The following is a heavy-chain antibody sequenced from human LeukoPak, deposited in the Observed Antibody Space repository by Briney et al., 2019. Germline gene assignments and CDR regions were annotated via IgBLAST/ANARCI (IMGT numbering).Heavy chain of an antibody. Sequence: SETLSLTCTVSGGSISSSSYYWGWIRQPPGKGLEWIGSIYYSGSTYYNPSLKSRVTISVDTSKNQFSLKLSSVTAADTAVYYCASLTGYYKTFDYWGQGTLVTVSS. CDR3: ASLTGYYKTFDY. CDR1: GGSISSSSYY. V-gene: IGHV4-39*07. D-gene: IGHD3-9*01. CDR2: IYYSGST. J-gene: IGHJ4*02.